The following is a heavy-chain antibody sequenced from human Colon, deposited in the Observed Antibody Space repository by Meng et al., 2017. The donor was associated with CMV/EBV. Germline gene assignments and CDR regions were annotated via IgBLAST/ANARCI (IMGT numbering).Heavy chain of an antibody. Sequence: QVQFKAAGGGVVQPLWTPSLTCSVSGEPITRGDFYCSWIRKPPGKGLEWIVHTYDRGEKSYSPLIKSRLTIAVATSKSQFSLKLISVTAADTEVNYCVRLVWIGGSCYTGADWFDSWGRGTLVTVSS. V-gene: IGHV4-30-4*01. J-gene: IGHJ5*01. CDR2: TYDRGEK. CDR1: GEPITRGDFY. CDR3: VRLVWIGGSCYTGADWFDS. D-gene: IGHD2-15*01.